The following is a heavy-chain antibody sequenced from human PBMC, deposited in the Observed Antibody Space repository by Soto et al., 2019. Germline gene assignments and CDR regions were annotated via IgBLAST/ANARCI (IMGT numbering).Heavy chain of an antibody. V-gene: IGHV3-30-3*01. Sequence: QVQLVESGGGVVQPGRSLRLSCAASGFTFGSYAMHWVRQAPGKGLEWVAVISYDGSNKYYADSVKGRFTISRDNSKNTLYLQMNSLRAEDTAVYYCARGGEWEPNNWFDPWGQGTLVTVSS. CDR3: ARGGEWEPNNWFDP. CDR1: GFTFGSYA. J-gene: IGHJ5*02. D-gene: IGHD1-26*01. CDR2: ISYDGSNK.